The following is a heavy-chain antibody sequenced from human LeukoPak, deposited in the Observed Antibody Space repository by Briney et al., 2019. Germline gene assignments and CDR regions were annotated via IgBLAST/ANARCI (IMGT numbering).Heavy chain of an antibody. CDR1: GYTFTNYA. CDR3: ARDAAYNRFDY. D-gene: IGHD5-24*01. CDR2: ISTYNGHT. V-gene: IGHV1-18*01. Sequence: ASVKVSCKASGYTFTNYAITWVRQAPGQGLEWMGWISTYNGHTDYAQKFQGRVTLTTDTSTSTAYLELRSLRSDDTAVYYCARDAAYNRFDYWGQGTLVTVSP. J-gene: IGHJ4*02.